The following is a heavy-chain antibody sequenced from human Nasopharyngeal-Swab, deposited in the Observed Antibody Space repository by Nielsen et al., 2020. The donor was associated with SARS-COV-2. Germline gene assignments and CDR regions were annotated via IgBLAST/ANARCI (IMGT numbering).Heavy chain of an antibody. V-gene: IGHV3-30-3*01. CDR3: ARESDPYSSSWYPEAAFDI. J-gene: IGHJ3*02. Sequence: GESLKISCAASGFTFSSYAMHWVRQAPGKGLEWVAVISYDGSNKYYADSVKGRFTISRDNSKNTLYLQMNSLRAEDTVVYYCARESDPYSSSWYPEAAFDIWGQGTMVTVSS. CDR1: GFTFSSYA. D-gene: IGHD6-13*01. CDR2: ISYDGSNK.